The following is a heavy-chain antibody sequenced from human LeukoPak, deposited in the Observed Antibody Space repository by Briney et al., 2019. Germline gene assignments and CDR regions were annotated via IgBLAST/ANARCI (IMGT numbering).Heavy chain of an antibody. Sequence: GGSLRLSCAVSGFTFSRHWMTWVRQAPGKGLEWVASIKQGGSEKYHADSVKGRFTVSRDNAKNSLNLQMNSLSAEDTAVYYCAAGRDIAVAGPGGYFDYWGRGTLVTVSS. D-gene: IGHD6-19*01. CDR1: GFTFSRHW. V-gene: IGHV3-7*03. CDR3: AAGRDIAVAGPGGYFDY. J-gene: IGHJ4*02. CDR2: IKQGGSEK.